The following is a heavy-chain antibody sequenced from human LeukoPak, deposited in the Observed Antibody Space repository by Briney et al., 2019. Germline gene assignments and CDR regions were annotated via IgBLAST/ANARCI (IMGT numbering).Heavy chain of an antibody. J-gene: IGHJ4*02. D-gene: IGHD1-7*01. V-gene: IGHV1-8*01. CDR1: GYTFTSYD. CDR3: ATFKRNYVNY. CDR2: MNPNSGNT. Sequence: GASVKVSCKASGYTFTSYDINWVRQATGQGLEWMGWMNPNSGNTGYAQKFQGRVTMTRNTSISTAYMELSGLRSEDTAVYYCATFKRNYVNYWGQGTLVTVSS.